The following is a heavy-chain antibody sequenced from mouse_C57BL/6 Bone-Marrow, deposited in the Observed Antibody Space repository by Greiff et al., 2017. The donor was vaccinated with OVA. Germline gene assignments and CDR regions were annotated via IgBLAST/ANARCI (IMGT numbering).Heavy chain of an antibody. D-gene: IGHD2-2*01. CDR2: SRNKANDYTT. CDR3: ARGYGYPFAY. J-gene: IGHJ3*01. V-gene: IGHV7-1*01. CDR1: GFTFSDFY. Sequence: EVKLVESGGGLVQSGRSLRLSCATSGFTFSDFYMEWVRQAPGKGLEWIAASRNKANDYTTEYSASVKGRFIVSRDTSQSILYLQMNALRAEDTAIYYCARGYGYPFAYWGQGTLVTVSA.